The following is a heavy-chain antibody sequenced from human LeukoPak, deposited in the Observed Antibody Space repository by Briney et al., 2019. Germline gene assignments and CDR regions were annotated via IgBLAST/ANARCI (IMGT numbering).Heavy chain of an antibody. Sequence: SETLSLTCAVYGGSFSGYYWSWIRQPPGKGLEWIGEINHSGSTNYNPSLKNRVTISVDTSKNQFSLKLSSVTAADTAVYYCARSSWFGVFDPWGQGTLVTVSS. J-gene: IGHJ5*02. CDR3: ARSSWFGVFDP. CDR1: GGSFSGYY. D-gene: IGHD3-10*01. CDR2: INHSGST. V-gene: IGHV4-34*01.